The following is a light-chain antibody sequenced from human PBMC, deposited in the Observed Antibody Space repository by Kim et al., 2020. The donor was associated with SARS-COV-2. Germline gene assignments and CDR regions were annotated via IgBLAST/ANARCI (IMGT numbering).Light chain of an antibody. Sequence: LGQTVMIPCQGDSLRSYYASWYQQMPGQAPVLVIYGKNNRPSGIPDRFSGSSSGNTASLTITGAQAEDEADYYCNSRDSSGNLVVFGGGTQLTVL. CDR1: SLRSYY. V-gene: IGLV3-19*01. J-gene: IGLJ2*01. CDR2: GKN. CDR3: NSRDSSGNLVV.